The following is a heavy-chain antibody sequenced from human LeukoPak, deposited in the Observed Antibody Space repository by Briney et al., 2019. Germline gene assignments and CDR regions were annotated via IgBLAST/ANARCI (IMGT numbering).Heavy chain of an antibody. CDR3: ARLHCSGGSCYRTYYYYYMDV. V-gene: IGHV4-39*07. D-gene: IGHD2-15*01. CDR2: IYYSGST. J-gene: IGHJ6*03. CDR1: GGSISSSSYY. Sequence: SETLSLTCTVSGGSISSSSYYWGWIRQPPGKGLEWIGSIYYSGSTYYNPSLKSRVTISVDTSKNQFSLKLSSVTAADTAVYYCARLHCSGGSCYRTYYYYYMDVWGKGTTVTISS.